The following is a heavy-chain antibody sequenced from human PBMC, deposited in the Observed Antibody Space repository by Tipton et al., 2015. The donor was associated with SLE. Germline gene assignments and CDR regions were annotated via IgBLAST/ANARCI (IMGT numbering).Heavy chain of an antibody. CDR2: MYNSGNT. V-gene: IGHV4-38-2*01. J-gene: IGHJ3*02. Sequence: TLSLTCAVSGYSITSGSYWGWIRQPPGKGLEWIGSMYNSGNTVYNPSLKSRVTISLDMSKNQFSLKLSSVTAADTAVYYCATSFIYSDWGAFHIWGQGTMVTVSS. D-gene: IGHD4-11*01. CDR3: ATSFIYSDWGAFHI. CDR1: GYSITSGSY.